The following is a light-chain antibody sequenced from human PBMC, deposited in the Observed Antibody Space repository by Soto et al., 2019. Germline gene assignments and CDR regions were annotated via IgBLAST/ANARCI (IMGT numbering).Light chain of an antibody. CDR1: SSDVGGYNY. CDR3: SSYAGSSNV. J-gene: IGLJ1*01. CDR2: EVN. Sequence: ALTQPPSASGSPGQSVAISCTGTSSDVGGYNYVSWYQQHPGKAPKLMIYEVNKRPSGVPDRFSGSKSGNTASLTVSGLHAEDEADYYCSSYAGSSNVFGTGTKVTVL. V-gene: IGLV2-8*01.